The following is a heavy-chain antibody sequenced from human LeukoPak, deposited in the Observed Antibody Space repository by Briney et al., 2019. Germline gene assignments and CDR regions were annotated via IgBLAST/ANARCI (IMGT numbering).Heavy chain of an antibody. J-gene: IGHJ4*02. CDR2: INAGNGNT. D-gene: IGHD3-10*01. V-gene: IGHV1-3*01. Sequence: ASVKVSCKTSGYTFTSYAIHWVRQAPGQRLEWMGWINAGNGNTKYSLEFQGRVTITRDTSASTAYMELRSLSSDDTAVYYCARDVTGYYGSGSPFDYWGQGTLVTVSS. CDR1: GYTFTSYA. CDR3: ARDVTGYYGSGSPFDY.